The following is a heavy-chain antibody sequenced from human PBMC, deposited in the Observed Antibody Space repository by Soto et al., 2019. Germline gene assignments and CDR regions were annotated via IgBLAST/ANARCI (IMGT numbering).Heavy chain of an antibody. D-gene: IGHD3-22*01. CDR2: ISAYNGNT. CDR1: GYTFTSYG. J-gene: IGHJ3*02. Sequence: ASVKVSCKDSGYTFTSYGINWVRQAPAQGLEWMGWISAYNGNTNYAQKLQGRVTMTTDTSTSTAYMELRSLRSDDTAVYYCARPKDSSGYYYGAFDIWGQGTMVTGSS. CDR3: ARPKDSSGYYYGAFDI. V-gene: IGHV1-18*01.